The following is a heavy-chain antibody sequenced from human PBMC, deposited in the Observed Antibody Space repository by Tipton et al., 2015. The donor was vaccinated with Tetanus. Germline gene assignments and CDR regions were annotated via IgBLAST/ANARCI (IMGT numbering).Heavy chain of an antibody. D-gene: IGHD3-22*01. CDR1: GASINSADDY. CDR3: AKDHRGFHYDSNGFYTPLYYFDS. Sequence: TLSLTCTVSGASINSADDYWSWIRQSPGKGLEWIGHISSSGNTNYNPSLTTRLAISVDASKNQFSLKVTSMTVADTAVYYCAKDHRGFHYDSNGFYTPLYYFDSWGQGPLVTVSS. J-gene: IGHJ4*02. V-gene: IGHV4-30-4*01. CDR2: ISSSGNT.